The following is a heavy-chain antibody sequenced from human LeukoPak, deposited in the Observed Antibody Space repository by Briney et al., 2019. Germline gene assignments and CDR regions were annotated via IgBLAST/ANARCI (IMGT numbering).Heavy chain of an antibody. D-gene: IGHD6-13*01. CDR1: GGSFSGYY. CDR2: INHSGST. J-gene: IGHJ4*02. CDR3: ASIARMYSSSWLIRNGGYYFDY. Sequence: PSETLSLTCAVYGGSFSGYYWSWIRQPPGKGLEWIGEINHSGSTNYNPSLKSRVTISVDTSKNQFSLKLSSVTAADTAVYYCASIARMYSSSWLIRNGGYYFDYWGQGSLVTVSS. V-gene: IGHV4-34*01.